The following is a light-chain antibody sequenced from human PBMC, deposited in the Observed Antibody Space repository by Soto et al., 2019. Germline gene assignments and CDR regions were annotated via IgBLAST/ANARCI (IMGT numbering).Light chain of an antibody. V-gene: IGLV2-23*02. CDR1: SSDVGSYNL. CDR3: CSHAGSTTYV. CDR2: EVS. J-gene: IGLJ1*01. Sequence: QSVLTQPASVSGSPGQSITISCTGTSSDVGSYNLVSWYQQHPGKAPKLMIFEVSKRPSGVSNRFSGSKSDNTASLAISGLQAEDVADYYCCSHAGSTTYVFGTGTKVTVL.